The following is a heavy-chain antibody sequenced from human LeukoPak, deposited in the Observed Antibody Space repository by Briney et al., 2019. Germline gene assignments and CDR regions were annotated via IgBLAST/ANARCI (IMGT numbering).Heavy chain of an antibody. Sequence: SETLSLTCGVSGESFSGYYWSWLRQPPGKGLEGIGEINQSGDTNYNPSFETRVTMSVDASKKQFSLKVKSVTAADGAVYYCARSLSPYYDVTSAYWVWGYCGQGTLVIISS. V-gene: IGHV4-34*01. CDR2: INQSGDT. J-gene: IGHJ4*02. D-gene: IGHD3-3*01. CDR1: GESFSGYY. CDR3: ARSLSPYYDVTSAYWVWGY.